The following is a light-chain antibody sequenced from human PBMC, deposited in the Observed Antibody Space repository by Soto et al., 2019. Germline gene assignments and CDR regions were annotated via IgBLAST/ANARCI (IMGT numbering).Light chain of an antibody. CDR1: QRVSSGY. J-gene: IGKJ5*01. CDR3: QQYGSSPPSST. V-gene: IGKV3-20*01. CDR2: GAS. Sequence: DIVLTQSPGSLSLSPVETATLSCRASQRVSSGYLAWYQQKPGQAPRLLIYGASSRATGIPDRFSGRGSGTDFTLTISRLEPEDFAVYYCQQYGSSPPSSTCGQGTRREIK.